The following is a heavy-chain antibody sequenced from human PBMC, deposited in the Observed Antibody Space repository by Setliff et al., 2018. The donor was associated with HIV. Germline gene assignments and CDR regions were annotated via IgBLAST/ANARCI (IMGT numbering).Heavy chain of an antibody. CDR3: TTRAVPSRWGELQFLERYYYSMDV. V-gene: IGHV3-15*01. J-gene: IGHJ6*03. CDR1: GLTLSNAW. D-gene: IGHD3-3*01. Sequence: PGESLKISCAASGLTLSNAWMNWVRQAPGKGLEWVGRIKSKSDGGTKDYAAPVKGRFTISRDDSKNTLYLQMNSLKIEDTAVYYCTTRAVPSRWGELQFLERYYYSMDVWGKGTTVTVSS. CDR2: IKSKSDGGTK.